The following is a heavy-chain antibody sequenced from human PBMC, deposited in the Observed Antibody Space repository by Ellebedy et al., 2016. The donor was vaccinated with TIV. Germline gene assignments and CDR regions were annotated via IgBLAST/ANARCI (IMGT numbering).Heavy chain of an antibody. Sequence: GESLKISCAASKFNVTYNYMNWVRQAPGKGPEWVSGVYTDDRTYYADSVKGRFTISRDNSKNTLYLQMNSLRTEDTAVYYCARASFYDVDMSGWYFDLWGRGTLVTVSS. D-gene: IGHD3-10*02. CDR1: KFNVTYNY. V-gene: IGHV3-66*01. J-gene: IGHJ2*01. CDR3: ARASFYDVDMSGWYFDL. CDR2: VYTDDRT.